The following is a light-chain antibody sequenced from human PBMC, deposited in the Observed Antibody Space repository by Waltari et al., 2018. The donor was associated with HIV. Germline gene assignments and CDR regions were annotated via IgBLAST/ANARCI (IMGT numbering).Light chain of an antibody. V-gene: IGLV2-14*02. CDR2: DVD. CDR3: SSYTNNYVLV. J-gene: IGLJ3*02. Sequence: SALPQPAAVAGSAGQSITICCTGVGNGVHTYLLVCWYQQQPDKPPQLIIYDVDTRPSGVSSRFSGSKSGNTASLTISGLQAEDEAYYYCSSYTNNYVLVFGGGTKLTVL. CDR1: GNGVHTYLL.